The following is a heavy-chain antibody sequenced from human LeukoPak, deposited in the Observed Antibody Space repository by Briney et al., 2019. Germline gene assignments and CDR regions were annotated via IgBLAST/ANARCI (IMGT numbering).Heavy chain of an antibody. CDR3: ARGYSLDY. CDR2: IYSGGST. J-gene: IGHJ4*02. Sequence: SETLSLTCTVSGGSISSYYWSWIRQPPGKGLEWIGHIYSGGSTNYNPSLKSRVTISVDTSKNQFFLKLRSVTSADTAVYFCARGYSLDYWGQGTLVTVSS. V-gene: IGHV4-59*01. CDR1: GGSISSYY. D-gene: IGHD2-15*01.